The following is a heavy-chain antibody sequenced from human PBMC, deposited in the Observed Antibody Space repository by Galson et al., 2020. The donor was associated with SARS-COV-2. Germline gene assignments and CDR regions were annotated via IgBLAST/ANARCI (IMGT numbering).Heavy chain of an antibody. CDR2: IYYSGST. CDR3: ARANPLTIFGGVSWFDP. CDR1: GGSISSYY. Sequence: SETLSLTCTVSGGSISSYYWSWIRQPPGKGLEWIGYIYYSGSTNYNPSLKSRVTISVDTSKNQFSLKLSSVTAADTAVYYCARANPLTIFGGVSWFDPWDRGTLVTVSS. V-gene: IGHV4-59*01. J-gene: IGHJ5*02. D-gene: IGHD3-3*01.